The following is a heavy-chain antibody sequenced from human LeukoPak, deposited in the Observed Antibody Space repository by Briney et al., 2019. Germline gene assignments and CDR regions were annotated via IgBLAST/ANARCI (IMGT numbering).Heavy chain of an antibody. J-gene: IGHJ6*03. D-gene: IGHD3-10*01. CDR3: TTSAGSVLWFGEPEARMDV. CDR1: GFTFSNAW. CDR2: IKSKTDGGTT. V-gene: IGHV3-15*01. Sequence: GGSLRLSCAASGFTFSNAWMSWVRQAPGKGLEWVGRIKSKTDGGTTDYAAPVKGRFTISRDDSKNTLYLQMNSLKTEDTAVYYCTTSAGSVLWFGEPEARMDVWGKGTTVTISS.